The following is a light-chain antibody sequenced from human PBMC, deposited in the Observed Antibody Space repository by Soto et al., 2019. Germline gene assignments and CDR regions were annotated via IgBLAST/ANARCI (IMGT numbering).Light chain of an antibody. CDR2: GAS. CDR3: QQYGGSPPT. J-gene: IGKJ1*01. CDR1: QSVSSNY. V-gene: IGKV3-20*01. Sequence: EIVLTQSPGTLSLSPGERATLSCRASQSVSSNYLAWYQRKPGQAPRLLIYGASSRATDIPNRLSGSGSGTDFTLTITRLEPEDFAVYFYQQYGGSPPTFGQGTKVEIK.